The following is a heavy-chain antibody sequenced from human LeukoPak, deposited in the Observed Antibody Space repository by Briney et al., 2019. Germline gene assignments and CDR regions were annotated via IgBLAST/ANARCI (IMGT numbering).Heavy chain of an antibody. Sequence: GGSLRLSCAASGFTFSSYSMNWVRQAPGKGLEWVSSISSSSSYIYYADSVKGRFTISRDNAKNSLYLQMNSLRAEDAAVYYCARGGGYCSGGSCLDKYYYYYYMDVWGKGTTVTVSS. CDR3: ARGGGYCSGGSCLDKYYYYYYMDV. CDR1: GFTFSSYS. D-gene: IGHD2-15*01. CDR2: ISSSSSYI. J-gene: IGHJ6*03. V-gene: IGHV3-21*01.